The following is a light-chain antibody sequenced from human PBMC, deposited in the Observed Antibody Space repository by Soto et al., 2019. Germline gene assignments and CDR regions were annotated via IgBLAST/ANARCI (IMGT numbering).Light chain of an antibody. Sequence: DIQMTQSPSSLSASVGDRVTITCRASQSISSYLNWYQQKPGRPPKLLIYHASSLESGVPSRFSGSGSGTEFTLTISSLQPDDFATYYCQQYNSYPWTFGQGTKVDIK. CDR2: HAS. CDR3: QQYNSYPWT. J-gene: IGKJ1*01. CDR1: QSISSY. V-gene: IGKV1-5*01.